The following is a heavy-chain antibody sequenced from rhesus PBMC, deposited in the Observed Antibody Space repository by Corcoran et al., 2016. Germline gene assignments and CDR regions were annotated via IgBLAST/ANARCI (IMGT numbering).Heavy chain of an antibody. D-gene: IGHD6-25*01. Sequence: QVQLQESGPAVVKPSETLSLTCAVSVGSISSSNWWSWIRQSPGTGLEWIGGIYGSGGSTEYNPSLQSRVTISIDTAKNQFSLKLSSVTAADTAVYYCARRRISRIAAADHLFDYWGQGVLVTVSS. CDR1: VGSISSSNW. CDR3: ARRRISRIAAADHLFDY. V-gene: IGHV4-93*02. J-gene: IGHJ4*01. CDR2: IYGSGGST.